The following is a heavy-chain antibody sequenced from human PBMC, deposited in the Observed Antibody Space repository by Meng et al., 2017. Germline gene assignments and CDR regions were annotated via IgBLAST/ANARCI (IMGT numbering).Heavy chain of an antibody. V-gene: IGHV3-13*03. CDR2: IGTAGDT. Sequence: GESLKISCAACGFTFSSYDMHWVRQATGKGLEWVSAIGTAGDTYYPGSVKGQFTISRENAKNSLYLQMNSLRAGDTAVYYCARGYCSGGSCYDAFDIWGQGTMVTVSS. D-gene: IGHD2-15*01. J-gene: IGHJ3*02. CDR3: ARGYCSGGSCYDAFDI. CDR1: GFTFSSYD.